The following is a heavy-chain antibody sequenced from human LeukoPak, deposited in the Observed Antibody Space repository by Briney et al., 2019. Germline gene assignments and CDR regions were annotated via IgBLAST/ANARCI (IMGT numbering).Heavy chain of an antibody. Sequence: ASVKVSCTASGYTFTGYYMHWVRQAPGQGLVWMGWINPDNGGTAYAQTLQGRVTMTRDPSISTAYMEMSSLRADDTAVYYCARVLDSSSRYYFHYWVQGTLVTVSS. CDR1: GYTFTGYY. J-gene: IGHJ4*02. V-gene: IGHV1-2*02. CDR3: ARVLDSSSRYYFHY. D-gene: IGHD6-13*01. CDR2: INPDNGGT.